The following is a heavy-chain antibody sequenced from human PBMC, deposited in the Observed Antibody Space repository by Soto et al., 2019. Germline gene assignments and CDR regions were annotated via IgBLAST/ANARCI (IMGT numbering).Heavy chain of an antibody. CDR2: IWYDGSNK. D-gene: IGHD3-22*01. V-gene: IGHV3-33*01. Sequence: GGSLRLSCAASGFTFSSYGMHWVRQAPGKGLEWVAVIWYDGSNKYYADSVKGRFTISRNQFSLNLSSVTAADTAVYYCARGKNYYDSSSYYPLGMDVWGQGTTVTVSS. CDR3: ARGKNYYDSSSYYPLGMDV. CDR1: GFTFSSYG. J-gene: IGHJ6*02.